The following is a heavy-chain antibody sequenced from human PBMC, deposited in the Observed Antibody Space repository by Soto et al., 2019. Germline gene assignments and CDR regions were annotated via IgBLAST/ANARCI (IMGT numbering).Heavy chain of an antibody. Sequence: QVQLVESGGGVVQPGRSLRLSCAASGFTFTNYAMYWVRQAPGKGLEWVAFVSYDGNTKHYAASVRVRFTVSRDNSKNTVYLQLNSLRAEDTAVYYCSREGEYCSGGSCTYFAYWGQGTLVTVSS. CDR1: GFTFTNYA. J-gene: IGHJ4*02. CDR2: VSYDGNTK. D-gene: IGHD2-15*01. V-gene: IGHV3-30-3*01. CDR3: SREGEYCSGGSCTYFAY.